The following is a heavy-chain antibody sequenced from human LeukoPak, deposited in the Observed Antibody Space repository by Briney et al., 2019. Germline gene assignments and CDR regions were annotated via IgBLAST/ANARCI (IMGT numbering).Heavy chain of an antibody. V-gene: IGHV4-34*01. CDR3: ARVTPYIVVVPAAMGWFDP. CDR2: INHSGST. Sequence: PSETLSLTCAVYGGSFSGYYWSWIRQPPGKGLEWIGEINHSGSTNYNPSLKSRVTISVDPSKNPFSLKLSSVTAADTAVYYCARVTPYIVVVPAAMGWFDPWGQGTLVTVSS. D-gene: IGHD2-2*01. CDR1: GGSFSGYY. J-gene: IGHJ5*02.